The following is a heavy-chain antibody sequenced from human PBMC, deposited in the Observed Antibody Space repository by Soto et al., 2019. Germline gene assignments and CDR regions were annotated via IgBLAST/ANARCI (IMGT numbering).Heavy chain of an antibody. CDR2: IYWDDDK. CDR3: AHSPFYGDKLDY. V-gene: IGHV2-5*02. J-gene: IGHJ4*02. D-gene: IGHD4-17*01. Sequence: KESGPTLVKPTQTLTLTCPFSGFSFSTGGVGVGWIRQPPGKALEWLAVIYWDDDKRYSPSLKSRLTITKDTSKNQVVLRMTNMDPVDTATYFCAHSPFYGDKLDYWGPGTLVTVSS. CDR1: GFSFSTGGVG.